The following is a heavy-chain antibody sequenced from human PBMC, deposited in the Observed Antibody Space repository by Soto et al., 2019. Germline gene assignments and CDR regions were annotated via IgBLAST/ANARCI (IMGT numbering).Heavy chain of an antibody. CDR2: IKQDGSEK. CDR3: ARGREDY. V-gene: IGHV3-7*01. J-gene: IGHJ4*02. D-gene: IGHD1-26*01. Sequence: EVQLVESGGGLVQPGGSLRLSCAASGFTFSDYWMSWVRQAPGKGLEWVANIKQDGSEKYYVDSVKGRFTISRDNAKNSLFLQVNSLRAEDTAVYFCARGREDYWGQGTLVTVS. CDR1: GFTFSDYW.